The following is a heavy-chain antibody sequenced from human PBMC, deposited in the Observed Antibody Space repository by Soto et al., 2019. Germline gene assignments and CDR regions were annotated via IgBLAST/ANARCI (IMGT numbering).Heavy chain of an antibody. CDR3: AREYTAWPLAYGLDV. V-gene: IGHV3-21*01. J-gene: IGHJ6*02. CDR2: ISSRSDI. D-gene: IGHD2-2*02. CDR1: GFTFSTYS. Sequence: GGSLRLSCVGSGFTFSTYSINWVRQAPGKGLEWVSSISSRSDIYYADSVKGRFTISRDNAKNSVSLQMNSLRAEDTAVYYCAREYTAWPLAYGLDVWGQGTTVTVSS.